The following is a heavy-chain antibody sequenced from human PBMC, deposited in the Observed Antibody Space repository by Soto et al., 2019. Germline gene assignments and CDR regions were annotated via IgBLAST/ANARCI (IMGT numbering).Heavy chain of an antibody. Sequence: GGSLRLSCAASGFTVSSNYMSWVRQAPGKGLEWVSVIYSGGSTYYADSVKGRFTISRDNSKNTLYLQMNSLRAEDTAVYYCAREVPGAHSCLVLWGQAILVTVS. CDR1: GFTVSSNY. V-gene: IGHV3-53*01. D-gene: IGHD3-10*01. J-gene: IGHJ5*02. CDR3: AREVPGAHSCLVL. CDR2: IYSGGST.